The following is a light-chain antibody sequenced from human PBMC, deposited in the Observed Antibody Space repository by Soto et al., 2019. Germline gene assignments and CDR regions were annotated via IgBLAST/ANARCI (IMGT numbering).Light chain of an antibody. Sequence: EIVMTQSPATLSVSPGERATLSCRASQSIGTNLAWYQQKPGQAPRLLIHGASTRATGIPARFSGSGSGTEFTLTISSLQPEDFAIYYCQQYNYWRTFGQGTKV. CDR1: QSIGTN. J-gene: IGKJ1*01. CDR2: GAS. V-gene: IGKV3-15*01. CDR3: QQYNYWRT.